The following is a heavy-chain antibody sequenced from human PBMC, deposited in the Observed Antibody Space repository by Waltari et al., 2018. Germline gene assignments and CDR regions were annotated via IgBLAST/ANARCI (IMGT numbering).Heavy chain of an antibody. CDR2: INEDERER. V-gene: IGHV3-7*01. D-gene: IGHD1-26*01. CDR3: ARGRSETYRGGVFDI. J-gene: IGHJ3*02. Sequence: EVQLVESGGGLVQPGGSLRLSGAASGFPLASCWPNWVRQAPGKGLEWVANINEDERERSFVDSVKGRFTISRDNAKNTLYLQMNSLRVEDTAVYYCARGRSETYRGGVFDIWGQGTMVTVSS. CDR1: GFPLASCW.